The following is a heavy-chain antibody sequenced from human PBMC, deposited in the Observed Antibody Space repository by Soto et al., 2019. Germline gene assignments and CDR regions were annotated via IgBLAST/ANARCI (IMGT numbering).Heavy chain of an antibody. Sequence: SETLSLTCTVSGGSISSGGYYWSWIRQHPGKGLEWIGYIYYSGSTYYNPSLKNRVTISVDTSKNQFSLKLSSVTAADTAVYYCARVNQGTTSIQYYYYYYMDVWGKGTTVTVSS. CDR1: GGSISSGGYY. CDR3: ARVNQGTTSIQYYYYYYMDV. J-gene: IGHJ6*03. V-gene: IGHV4-31*03. D-gene: IGHD2-21*02. CDR2: IYYSGST.